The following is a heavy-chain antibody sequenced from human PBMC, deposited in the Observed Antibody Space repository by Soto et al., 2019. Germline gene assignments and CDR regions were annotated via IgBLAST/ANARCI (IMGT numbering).Heavy chain of an antibody. CDR1: GYSFTSYW. V-gene: IGHV5-10-1*01. D-gene: IGHD2-2*02. CDR3: ATHTVSSEDYYYGMDV. CDR2: IDPSDSYT. J-gene: IGHJ6*02. Sequence: GESLKISCKGSGYSFTSYWISWVRQVPGKGLEWMGRIDPSDSYTTYSPSFQGHVTISADKSPSTAYPQWRSLKASDTAMYYCATHTVSSEDYYYGMDVWGQGTTVTVSS.